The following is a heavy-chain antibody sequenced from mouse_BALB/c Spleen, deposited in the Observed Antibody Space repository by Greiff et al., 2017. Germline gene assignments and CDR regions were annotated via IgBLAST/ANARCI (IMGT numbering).Heavy chain of an antibody. CDR1: GYTFTDYN. Sequence: EVQLQQSGPELVKPGASVKIPCKASGYTFTDYNMDWVKQSHGKSLEWIGDINPNNGGTIYNQKFKGKATLTVDKSSSTAYMVLRSLTSEDTAVYYCATGSGCAYWGQGTLVTVSA. V-gene: IGHV1-18*01. CDR3: ATGSGCAY. CDR2: INPNNGGT. D-gene: IGHD2-2*01. J-gene: IGHJ3*01.